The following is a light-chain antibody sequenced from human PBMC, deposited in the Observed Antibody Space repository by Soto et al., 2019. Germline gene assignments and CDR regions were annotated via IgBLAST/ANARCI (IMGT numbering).Light chain of an antibody. CDR3: QQYSSLSWS. CDR1: QSVFSW. J-gene: IGKJ1*01. V-gene: IGKV1-5*01. Sequence: DIQMTQSPSTLSASVGDRVTITCRASQSVFSWLAWYQQKPGTAPKLLIYDASTLEAGVPSRFRGSGSGTEFTLTIGGLQPDDFATYHCQQYSSLSWSFDQGTKVEVK. CDR2: DAS.